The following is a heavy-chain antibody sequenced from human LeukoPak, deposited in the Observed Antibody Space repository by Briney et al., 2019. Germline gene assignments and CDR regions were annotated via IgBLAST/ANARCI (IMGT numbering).Heavy chain of an antibody. V-gene: IGHV4-59*01. CDR1: GGSISSYY. J-gene: IGHJ6*02. CDR2: IYYSGST. D-gene: IGHD2-21*02. Sequence: SETLSLTCTVSGGSISSYYWSWIRQPPGKGLEWIGYIYYSGSTNYNPSLKSRVTISVDTSKNQFSLKLSSVTAADTAVYYCARVKVGGCGGDCYSSQYYYYYYGMDVWGQGTTVTVSS. CDR3: ARVKVGGCGGDCYSSQYYYYYYGMDV.